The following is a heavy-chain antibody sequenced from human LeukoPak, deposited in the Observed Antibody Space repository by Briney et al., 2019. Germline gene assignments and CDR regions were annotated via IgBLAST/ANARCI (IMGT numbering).Heavy chain of an antibody. CDR3: ARHLRGKD. CDR2: ISSSSSTI. Sequence: GGSLRLSCAASGFTFSSYSMNWVRQAPGKGLEWVSYISSSSSTIYYADSVKGRFTISRDNAKNSLYLQMNSLRAEDTAVYYCARHLRGKDWGQGTLVTVSS. J-gene: IGHJ4*02. V-gene: IGHV3-48*01. D-gene: IGHD3-10*01. CDR1: GFTFSSYS.